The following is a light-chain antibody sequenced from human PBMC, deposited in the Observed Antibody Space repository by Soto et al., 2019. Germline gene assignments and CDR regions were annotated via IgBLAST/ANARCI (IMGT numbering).Light chain of an antibody. CDR2: GAS. CDR1: QSVSNYY. CDR3: QYYGTSPAT. J-gene: IGKJ1*01. V-gene: IGKV3-20*01. Sequence: EIVLTQSPGTLSLSPGEGVTFSCRASQSVSNYYVAWYQHKPGQPPRLLMYGASSRATGIPDRFSGSGSGTDFTLTVSRLEPEDFAVYYCQYYGTSPATFGHGTKVDI.